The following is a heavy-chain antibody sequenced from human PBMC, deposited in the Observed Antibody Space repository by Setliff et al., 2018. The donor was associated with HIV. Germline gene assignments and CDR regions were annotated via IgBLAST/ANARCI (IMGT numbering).Heavy chain of an antibody. CDR3: ARPIKAAAGNDAFLV. V-gene: IGHV1-69*10. CDR2: IIPLVGVP. D-gene: IGHD6-13*01. CDR1: GGSFSTYA. Sequence: SVKVSCKASGGSFSTYAISWVRQAPGQGLEWMGGIIPLVGVPIYAQKFQGRVTITADESTSTAYMELTSLRSEDSAVYFCARPIKAAAGNDAFLVWGQGTLVTVSS. J-gene: IGHJ3*01.